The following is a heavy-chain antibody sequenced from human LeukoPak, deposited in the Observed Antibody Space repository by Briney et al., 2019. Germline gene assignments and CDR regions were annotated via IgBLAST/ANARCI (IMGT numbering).Heavy chain of an antibody. D-gene: IGHD2-8*01. V-gene: IGHV1-18*01. CDR1: GYTFTSYG. CDR2: ISAYNGNT. Sequence: GASVKVSCKASGYTFTSYGISWVRQAPGQGLEWMGWISAYNGNTNYAQKLQGRVTMTTDTSTSTAYMELRSLRSDDTAVYYCARDGMALIAEPTRFDYRGQGTLVTVSS. J-gene: IGHJ4*02. CDR3: ARDGMALIAEPTRFDY.